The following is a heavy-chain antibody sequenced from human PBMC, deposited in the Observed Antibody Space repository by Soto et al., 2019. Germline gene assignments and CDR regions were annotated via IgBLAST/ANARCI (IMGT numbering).Heavy chain of an antibody. CDR1: GGSISSYY. J-gene: IGHJ4*02. D-gene: IGHD6-6*01. CDR3: AREEQVGYFAY. Sequence: PSETLSLTCTVSGGSISSYYWSWIRQPPGKGLEWIGYIYYSGSTNYNPSLKSRVTISVDTSKNQFSLKLSSVTAADTAVYFCAREEQVGYFAYWGQGALVTVSS. CDR2: IYYSGST. V-gene: IGHV4-59*01.